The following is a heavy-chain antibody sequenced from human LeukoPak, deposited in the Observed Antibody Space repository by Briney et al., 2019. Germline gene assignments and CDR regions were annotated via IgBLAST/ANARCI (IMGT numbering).Heavy chain of an antibody. V-gene: IGHV4-39*01. J-gene: IGHJ4*02. CDR2: FFFRGGT. D-gene: IGHD3-22*01. Sequence: SETLSLTXTVAGGSISSSSYYWGWIRQPPGKGLEGIASFFFRGGTYYNPSLKSRVTISVDTSKNQFSLKLSSVTAADTAVYYCARPLSDYYDSSGYYQPPYFDYWGQGTLVTVSS. CDR1: GGSISSSSYY. CDR3: ARPLSDYYDSSGYYQPPYFDY.